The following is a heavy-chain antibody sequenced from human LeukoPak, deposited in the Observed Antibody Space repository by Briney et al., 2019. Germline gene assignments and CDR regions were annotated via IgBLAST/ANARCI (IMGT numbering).Heavy chain of an antibody. D-gene: IGHD5-18*01. J-gene: IGHJ6*02. Sequence: PGGSLRLSCAASGFTFSSYAMHWVRQAPGKGLEWVAVISYDGSNKYYADSVKGRFTISRDNSKNTLYLQMNSLRAEDTAVYYCARDGQEGCGYFYYYYYGMDVWGPGTTVTVSS. CDR2: ISYDGSNK. V-gene: IGHV3-30-3*01. CDR3: ARDGQEGCGYFYYYYYGMDV. CDR1: GFTFSSYA.